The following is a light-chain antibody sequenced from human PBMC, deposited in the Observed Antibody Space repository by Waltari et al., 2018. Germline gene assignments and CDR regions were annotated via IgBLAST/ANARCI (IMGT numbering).Light chain of an antibody. CDR2: WAS. CDR3: LQYYTSPQT. J-gene: IGKJ2*01. CDR1: QSVLYSSNNKNY. Sequence: DIVMTQSPDSLAVSLGERATINCKYSQSVLYSSNNKNYLAWYQQKPGQPPNLLISWASTRESGVPGRFSGSGSGTDFTLTISSLQAEDVAVYFCLQYYTSPQTFGQGTRLEI. V-gene: IGKV4-1*01.